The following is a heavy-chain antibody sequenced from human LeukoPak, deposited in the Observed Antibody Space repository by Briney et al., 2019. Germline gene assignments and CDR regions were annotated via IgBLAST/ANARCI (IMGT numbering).Heavy chain of an antibody. D-gene: IGHD3-3*01. CDR3: VVTIFGVVSAFDV. Sequence: GSSVKVSRKASGGTFSSYAISWVRQAPGQGLEWMGGIIPIFGTANYAQKFQGRVTITTDESTSTAYMELSSLRSEDTAVYYCVVTIFGVVSAFDVWGQGTMVTVSS. CDR1: GGTFSSYA. CDR2: IIPIFGTA. V-gene: IGHV1-69*05. J-gene: IGHJ3*01.